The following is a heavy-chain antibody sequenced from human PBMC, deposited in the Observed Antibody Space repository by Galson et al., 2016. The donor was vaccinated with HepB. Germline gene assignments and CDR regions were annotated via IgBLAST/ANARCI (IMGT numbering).Heavy chain of an antibody. CDR1: GFTFSSYE. J-gene: IGHJ6*02. CDR2: ISSSGNII. Sequence: SLRLSCAASGFTFSSYEVNWVRQAPGKGLEWVANISSSGNIIHYADSLKGRFSISRDNSNNIVYLQMSSLRAEDTANYYCARHCSSNGCNLGADYYYGMDVWGQGTTVTVSS. D-gene: IGHD2-2*01. V-gene: IGHV3-48*03. CDR3: ARHCSSNGCNLGADYYYGMDV.